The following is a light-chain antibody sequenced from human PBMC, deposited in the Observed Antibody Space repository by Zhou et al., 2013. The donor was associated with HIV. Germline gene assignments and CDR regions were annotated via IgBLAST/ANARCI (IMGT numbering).Light chain of an antibody. CDR1: QSITKNY. CDR2: GSS. Sequence: EIVLTQSPGILSLSPGERATLSCRASQSITKNYLAWYQQKPGQAPTLLIYGSSSRATDIPDRFSGSGSGADFALTINTLEPEDFAVYFCQQYGSLPLTFGGGTKVEIK. V-gene: IGKV3-20*01. J-gene: IGKJ4*01. CDR3: QQYGSLPLT.